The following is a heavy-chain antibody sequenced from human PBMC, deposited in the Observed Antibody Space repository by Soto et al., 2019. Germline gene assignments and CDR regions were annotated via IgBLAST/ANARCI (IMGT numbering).Heavy chain of an antibody. CDR1: GGSISSGDYY. CDR2: IYYSGSA. D-gene: IGHD1-7*01. Sequence: SETLSLTCTVSGGSISSGDYYWSWIRQPPGKGLEYIGYIYYSGSAYYNPSLKSRVTISVDTSKNQFSLKLTSVTAADTAVYYCARVGYNWNYRWFDPWGQGTLVT. V-gene: IGHV4-30-4*01. J-gene: IGHJ5*02. CDR3: ARVGYNWNYRWFDP.